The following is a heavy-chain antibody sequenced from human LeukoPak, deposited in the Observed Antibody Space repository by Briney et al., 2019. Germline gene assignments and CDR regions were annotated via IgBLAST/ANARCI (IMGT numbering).Heavy chain of an antibody. CDR3: ARVSSGDYDFDY. CDR2: MNPNSGNT. V-gene: IGHV1-8*01. Sequence: ASVKVSCKASGYTFINYDINWVRQATGQGLEWMGWMNPNSGNTGYAQRFQGRVTMTRNTSISTAYMELSSLRSEDTAVYYCARVSSGDYDFDYWAREPWSPSPQ. J-gene: IGHJ4*02. D-gene: IGHD4-17*01. CDR1: GYTFINYD.